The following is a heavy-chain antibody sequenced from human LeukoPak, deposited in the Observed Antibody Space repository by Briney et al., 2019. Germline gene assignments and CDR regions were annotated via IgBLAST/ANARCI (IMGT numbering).Heavy chain of an antibody. J-gene: IGHJ5*02. CDR1: GGTFSSYA. V-gene: IGHV1-69*13. D-gene: IGHD2-2*01. CDR3: ARVPIVRPPAYCSNTTRYHGSTSSWFDP. CDR2: IIPIFGTA. Sequence: SVKVSCKASGGTFSSYAISWVRQAPGQGLEWMGGIIPIFGTANYAQKFQGRVTITADESTSTAYMELRSLRSEDTAVYYCARVPIVRPPAYCSNTTRYHGSTSSWFDPWGQGTLVTVSS.